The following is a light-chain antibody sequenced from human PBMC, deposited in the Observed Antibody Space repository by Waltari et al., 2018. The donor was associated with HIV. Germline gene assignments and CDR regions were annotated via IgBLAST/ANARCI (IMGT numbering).Light chain of an antibody. V-gene: IGLV2-23*02. CDR3: CSYAGSSTWV. CDR2: EVT. Sequence: QSALTQPASVSGSPGQSITISCTGTSSDVESYTLVSWYQQHPGKAPKPMIYEVTKRPSGVSNRFSGSKSGNTASLTISGLQAEDEADYYCCSYAGSSTWVFGGGTKLTVL. CDR1: SSDVESYTL. J-gene: IGLJ3*02.